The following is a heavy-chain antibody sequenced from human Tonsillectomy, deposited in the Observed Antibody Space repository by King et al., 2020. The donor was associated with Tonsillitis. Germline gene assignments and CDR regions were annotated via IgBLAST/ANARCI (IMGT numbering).Heavy chain of an antibody. Sequence: VQLQQWGAGLLKPSETLSLTCAVYGGSFSGYFWTWIRQPPGKGLEWIGEINNSGSTNYNPSLKSRVTISVDTSKNQFSLKLTSVTAADTAVYYCAGSTYSYDNSGYYAYYFDYWGQGTLVTVSS. CDR1: GGSFSGYF. CDR3: AGSTYSYDNSGYYAYYFDY. V-gene: IGHV4-34*01. J-gene: IGHJ4*02. D-gene: IGHD3-22*01. CDR2: INNSGST.